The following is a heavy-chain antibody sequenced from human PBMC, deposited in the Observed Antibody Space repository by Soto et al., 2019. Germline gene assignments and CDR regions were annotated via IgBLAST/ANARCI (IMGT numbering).Heavy chain of an antibody. CDR2: ISGGGGTT. CDR1: GFTFSTYA. CDR3: TSRYY. Sequence: EVQLLESGGGLVQPGGSLRLSCAASGFTFSTYAMSWVRQAPGNGLEWVSAISGGGGTTYYADSVKGRFNISRDNSKNTLYLQMNSLGAEDTAVYYCTSRYYWGQGTLVTVSS. V-gene: IGHV3-23*01. J-gene: IGHJ4*02.